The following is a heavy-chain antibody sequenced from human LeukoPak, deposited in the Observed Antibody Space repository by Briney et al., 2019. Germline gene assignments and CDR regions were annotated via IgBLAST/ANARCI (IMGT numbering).Heavy chain of an antibody. D-gene: IGHD6-19*01. J-gene: IGHJ4*02. CDR1: GFTFSRYW. Sequence: GGSLRLSCVGSGFTFSRYWLNWVRQAPGKGLEWVSSISSSSSYIYHADSVKGRFTISRDNAKNSLYLQMNSLRAEDTAVYYCAGSIAVAGFDYWGQGTLVTVSS. CDR2: ISSSSSYI. V-gene: IGHV3-21*01. CDR3: AGSIAVAGFDY.